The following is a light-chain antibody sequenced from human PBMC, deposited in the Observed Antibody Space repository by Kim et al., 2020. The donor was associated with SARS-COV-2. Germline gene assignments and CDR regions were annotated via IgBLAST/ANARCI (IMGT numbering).Light chain of an antibody. Sequence: QSALTQPASVSGSPGQSITISCTGTSSDVGAYNYVSWYQQHPGKAPKLMIFDVSNRPSGVSNRFSGSKSGNTASPTISGLQAEDEADYYCSSYTSSSTRVFGGGTQLTVL. CDR1: SSDVGAYNY. V-gene: IGLV2-14*03. CDR2: DVS. J-gene: IGLJ3*02. CDR3: SSYTSSSTRV.